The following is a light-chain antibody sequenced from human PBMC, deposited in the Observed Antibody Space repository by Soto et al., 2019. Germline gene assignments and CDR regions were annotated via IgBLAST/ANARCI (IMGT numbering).Light chain of an antibody. V-gene: IGLV1-47*01. J-gene: IGLJ3*02. CDR2: RNN. CDR3: AAWDDSVNWV. Sequence: QSVLTQPPSASGTPGQRVTISCSGSSTNVGSNYVYWYQQLPGTAPKLLIYRNNQRPSGVPDRFSGSKSGTSASLAISGLRFEDEADYYCAAWDDSVNWVFGGGTKLTVL. CDR1: STNVGSNY.